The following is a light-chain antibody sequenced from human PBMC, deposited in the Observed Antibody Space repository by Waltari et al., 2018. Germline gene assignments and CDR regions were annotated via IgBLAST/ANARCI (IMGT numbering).Light chain of an antibody. Sequence: EIDLTKSPGTMSFSQGDRVTLSCRASQNVNSCLAWYQQKRGQAPRLLIYDASNRATGIPDRISGSGSGTDCTLTISSLEPEDFAIYYCQQRGNLPETFGRGTRVEMK. J-gene: IGKJ2*01. CDR3: QQRGNLPET. CDR1: QNVNSC. V-gene: IGKV3-11*01. CDR2: DAS.